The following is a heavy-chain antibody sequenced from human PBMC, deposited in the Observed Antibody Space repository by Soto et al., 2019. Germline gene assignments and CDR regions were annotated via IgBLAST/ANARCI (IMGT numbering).Heavy chain of an antibody. CDR2: IYHSGST. CDR3: AARGSGWYGIGVEYFQH. V-gene: IGHV4-4*02. Sequence: PSETLSLTCAVSSGSISSSNWWSWVRQPPGKGLEWIGEIYHSGSTNYNPSLKSRVTISVDKSKNQFSLKLSSVTAADTAVYYCAARGSGWYGIGVEYFQHWGQGTLVTVSS. CDR1: SGSISSSNW. D-gene: IGHD6-19*01. J-gene: IGHJ1*01.